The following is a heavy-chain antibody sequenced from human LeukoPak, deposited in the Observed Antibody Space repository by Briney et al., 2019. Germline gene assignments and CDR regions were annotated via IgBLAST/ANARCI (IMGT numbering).Heavy chain of an antibody. CDR3: ARTEKAYCGGVCDNYHMDV. Sequence: PGGSLRLSCVVSGFTFSTFTMNWVRQSPGKGLEWIGHIDYSGSTNYNPSLESRVAMSVDTSKKQFSLKLSSVTAADTAVYYCARTEKAYCGGVCDNYHMDVWGRGTTVTVSS. D-gene: IGHD2-21*02. CDR2: IDYSGST. CDR1: GFTFSTFT. J-gene: IGHJ6*03. V-gene: IGHV4-59*01.